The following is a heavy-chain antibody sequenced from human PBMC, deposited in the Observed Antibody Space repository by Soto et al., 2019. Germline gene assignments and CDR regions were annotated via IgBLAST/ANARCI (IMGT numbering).Heavy chain of an antibody. J-gene: IGHJ4*02. CDR2: IYWDDEK. Sequence: QITLKESGPTLVKPTQTLTLTCTFSGFSLATIGLGVGWIRQPPGKALEWLALIYWDDEKRYSPSLKNRLTITKDTSKNQVILTMTNMGPVDTATYFCAHSCGSRFFDYWGQGALVTVSS. V-gene: IGHV2-5*02. CDR1: GFSLATIGLG. CDR3: AHSCGSRFFDY. D-gene: IGHD1-26*01.